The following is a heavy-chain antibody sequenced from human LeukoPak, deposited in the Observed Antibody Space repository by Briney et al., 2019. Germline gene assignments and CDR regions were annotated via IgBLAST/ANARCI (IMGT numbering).Heavy chain of an antibody. CDR2: IRYDGSNK. J-gene: IGHJ4*02. V-gene: IGHV3-30*02. D-gene: IGHD3-22*01. CDR1: GFSFSNYG. CDR3: AKDHESDGYPCLDH. Sequence: PGGSLRLSCAASGFSFSNYGMHWVRQAPGKGLEWVAFIRYDGSNKYYADSVKGRFTISRDNSRNTLSLQMDSLRAEDTAVYYCAKDHESDGYPCLDHWGLGTLVTVSS.